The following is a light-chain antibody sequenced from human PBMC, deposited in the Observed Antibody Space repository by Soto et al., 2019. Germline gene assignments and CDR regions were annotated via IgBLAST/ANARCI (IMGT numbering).Light chain of an antibody. V-gene: IGKV3-11*01. CDR1: QSVSSY. J-gene: IGKJ2*01. Sequence: EIVLTQSPATLSLSPGERATLSCRASQSVSSYLAWYQQKPGQAPRLLIYDASNRATGIPARFSGSGSGTEFTLTLSSLEPEDFAVYYCQQRSNWPPVTFGQGTKLEIK. CDR3: QQRSNWPPVT. CDR2: DAS.